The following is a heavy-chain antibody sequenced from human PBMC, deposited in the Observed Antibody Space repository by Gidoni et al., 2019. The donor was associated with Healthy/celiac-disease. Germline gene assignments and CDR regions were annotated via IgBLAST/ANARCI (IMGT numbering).Heavy chain of an antibody. CDR3: ARTRRGYSYGPYYFDY. J-gene: IGHJ4*02. V-gene: IGHV1-69*01. CDR2: IITIFGTA. Sequence: QVQLVQSGAEVKKPGSSVKVSCNASGGTFSSFAIRWVRQAPGPGLEWLGGIITIFGTANYAQKFQGRVTITADESTSTAYMELSSLRSEDTAVYYCARTRRGYSYGPYYFDYWGQGTLVTVSS. D-gene: IGHD5-18*01. CDR1: GGTFSSFA.